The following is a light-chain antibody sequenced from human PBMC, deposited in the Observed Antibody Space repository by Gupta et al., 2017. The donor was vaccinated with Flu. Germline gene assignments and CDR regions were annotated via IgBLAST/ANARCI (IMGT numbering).Light chain of an antibody. CDR2: DAS. CDR1: RSVSNY. V-gene: IGKV3-11*01. J-gene: IGKJ5*01. Sequence: EIVLTQSPATLSLSPGERATLSCRASRSVSNYLAWYQQKPGQAPRLLIYDASNRATGIPARFSGSGSGTDFTLTISSLDPEDFAVYYCQQRSDWPSITFGQGTRLEIK. CDR3: QQRSDWPSIT.